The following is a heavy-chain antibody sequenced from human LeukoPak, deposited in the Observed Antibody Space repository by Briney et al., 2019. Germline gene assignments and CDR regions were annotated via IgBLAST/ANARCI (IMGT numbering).Heavy chain of an antibody. V-gene: IGHV3-74*01. D-gene: IGHD1-1*01. Sequence: GGSLRLSCAAAGFTFRSYWMRWVRQAPGKGLEWVSRMDPAGRTIDYADSVQGRFTISRDNAKDTLYLQMSSLRDEDTAVYYCISHLCGRDDQWGRGTLVTVSS. J-gene: IGHJ5*02. CDR1: GFTFRSYW. CDR3: ISHLCGRDDQ. CDR2: MDPAGRTI.